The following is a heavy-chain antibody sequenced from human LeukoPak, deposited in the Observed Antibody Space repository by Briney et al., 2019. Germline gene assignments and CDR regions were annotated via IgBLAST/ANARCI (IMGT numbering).Heavy chain of an antibody. J-gene: IGHJ4*02. CDR2: INHSGST. CDR3: ARLWVAAAGSVDY. V-gene: IGHV4-34*01. Sequence: PSETLSLTCAVYGGSFSGYYWSWIRQPPGKGLEWIGEINHSGSTNYNPSLKSRVTISVDTSKNQFSLKLSSVTAADTAVYYCARLWVAAAGSVDYWGQGTLVTVSS. CDR1: GGSFSGYY. D-gene: IGHD6-13*01.